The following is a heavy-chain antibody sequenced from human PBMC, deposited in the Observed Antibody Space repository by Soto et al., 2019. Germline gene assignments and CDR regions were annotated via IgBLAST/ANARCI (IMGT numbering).Heavy chain of an antibody. CDR1: GFTFSNYG. J-gene: IGHJ5*02. D-gene: IGHD3-22*01. V-gene: IGHV3-33*01. CDR3: VIEYSFRDSTAP. Sequence: QVQLVESGGGVVQPGRSLTVSCAASGFTFSNYGMHWVRQAPDKGLEWVAVIWYDGSKKYYADSVKGRLTISRDDSKKTLYLEMNTLRVDDTAVYSSVIEYSFRDSTAPWGQGTLVTVSS. CDR2: IWYDGSKK.